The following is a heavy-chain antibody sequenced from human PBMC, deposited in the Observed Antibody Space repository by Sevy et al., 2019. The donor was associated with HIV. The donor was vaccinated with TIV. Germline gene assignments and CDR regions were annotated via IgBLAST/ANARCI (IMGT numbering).Heavy chain of an antibody. Sequence: SETLSLVCTVSGGSFSAYQWNWIRQPPGKGLEWIGYIFDSGRTNYNPSLKSRVTISVDTSRNQFSLKLDSVTAADTAMYYCARSLNIYGSSGYQMGLDYWGQGTLVTVSS. CDR2: IFDSGRT. D-gene: IGHD3-22*01. CDR3: ARSLNIYGSSGYQMGLDY. V-gene: IGHV4-59*01. CDR1: GGSFSAYQ. J-gene: IGHJ4*02.